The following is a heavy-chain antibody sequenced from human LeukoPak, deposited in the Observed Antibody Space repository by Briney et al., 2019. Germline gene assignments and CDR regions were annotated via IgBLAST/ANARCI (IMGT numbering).Heavy chain of an antibody. CDR1: GFTVSSNY. CDR3: ARDRVSLFDY. J-gene: IGHJ4*02. CDR2: IYSGGST. V-gene: IGHV3-53*01. Sequence: GGSLRLSCAASGFTVSSNYMSWVRQAPGKGLEWFSVIYSGGSTYYADSVKGRFTISRDNSKNTLYLQMNSLRAEDTAVYYCARDRVSLFDYWGQGTLVTVSS.